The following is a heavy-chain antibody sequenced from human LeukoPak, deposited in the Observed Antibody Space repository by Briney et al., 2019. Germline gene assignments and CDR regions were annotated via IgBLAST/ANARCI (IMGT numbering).Heavy chain of an antibody. J-gene: IGHJ6*02. CDR2: INVGNGNT. V-gene: IGHV1-3*01. Sequence: ASVKVSCKASGYIFTNYAMHWVRQAPGQRLEWMGWINVGNGNTKYSQKFQDRVTITRETSASTVYMELSSLRSGDTAVYYCARDLGPIAAAGTYYYYYGMDVWGQGTTVTVSS. CDR1: GYIFTNYA. CDR3: ARDLGPIAAAGTYYYYYGMDV. D-gene: IGHD6-13*01.